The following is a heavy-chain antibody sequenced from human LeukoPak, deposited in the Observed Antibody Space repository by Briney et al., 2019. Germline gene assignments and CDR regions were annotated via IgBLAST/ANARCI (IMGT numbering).Heavy chain of an antibody. CDR2: IIPIFGTA. V-gene: IGHV1-69*06. CDR1: GGTFSSYA. D-gene: IGHD3-10*01. CDR3: ARGGLGLLWFGGSPLNWFDP. Sequence: ASVKVSCKASGGTFSSYAISWVRQAPGQGLEWMGGIIPIFGTANYAQKFQGRVTITADKSTSTAYMELSSLRSEDTAVYYCARGGLGLLWFGGSPLNWFDPWGQGTLVTVSS. J-gene: IGHJ5*02.